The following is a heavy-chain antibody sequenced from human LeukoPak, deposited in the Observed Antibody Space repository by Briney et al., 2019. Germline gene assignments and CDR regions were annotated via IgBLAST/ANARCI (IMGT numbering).Heavy chain of an antibody. Sequence: GGSLRLSCAASEFVLSDYYMSWLRLAPGKGLEWVAYISDGGDTIYYPDSVKGRFTISRDNAKNSLYLQMNGLRVEDTAVYYCAREMEGDYGSGTFFDLWGQGTMVTVSS. CDR3: AREMEGDYGSGTFFDL. CDR2: ISDGGDTI. D-gene: IGHD3-10*01. J-gene: IGHJ4*02. CDR1: EFVLSDYY. V-gene: IGHV3-11*01.